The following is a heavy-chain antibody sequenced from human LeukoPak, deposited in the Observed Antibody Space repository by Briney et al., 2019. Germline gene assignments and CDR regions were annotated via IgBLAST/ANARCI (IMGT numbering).Heavy chain of an antibody. CDR3: ASPSPLLLWFGELLY. D-gene: IGHD3-10*01. Sequence: SETLSLTCTVSGGPISSSTYYWGWIRQPPGKGLEWIGYIYYSGSTYYNPSLKSRVTISVDTSKNQFSLKLSSVTAADTAVYYCASPSPLLLWFGELLYWGQGTLVTVSS. V-gene: IGHV4-31*03. CDR2: IYYSGST. J-gene: IGHJ4*02. CDR1: GGPISSSTYY.